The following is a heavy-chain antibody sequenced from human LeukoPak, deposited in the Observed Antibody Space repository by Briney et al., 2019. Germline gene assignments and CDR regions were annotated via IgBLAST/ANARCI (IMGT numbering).Heavy chain of an antibody. D-gene: IGHD3-10*01. CDR2: IIPIFGTA. CDR1: GGTFSSYA. J-gene: IGHJ5*02. CDR3: ARGRAIRGRSDWFDP. V-gene: IGHV1-69*13. Sequence: SVKVSCKASGGTFSSYAISWVRQAPGQGLEWMGGIIPIFGTANYAQKFQGRVTITADESTSTAYMELSSLRSEDTAVYYCARGRAIRGRSDWFDPWGQGTLVTVSS.